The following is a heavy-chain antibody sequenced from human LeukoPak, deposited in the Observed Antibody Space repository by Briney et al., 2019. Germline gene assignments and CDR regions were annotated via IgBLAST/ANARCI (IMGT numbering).Heavy chain of an antibody. V-gene: IGHV3-23*01. CDR3: AKDMGSRATNFDY. CDR1: GLTFSNYA. J-gene: IGHJ4*02. Sequence: GGSLRLSCAASGLTFSNYAISWVRQAPGKGLEWVSSISSSAVSSYYADSVKGRFTISRDNSKNTLYLQVNSLTAEDTAVYYCAKDMGSRATNFDYWGQGTLVTVSS. D-gene: IGHD1-1*01. CDR2: ISSSAVSS.